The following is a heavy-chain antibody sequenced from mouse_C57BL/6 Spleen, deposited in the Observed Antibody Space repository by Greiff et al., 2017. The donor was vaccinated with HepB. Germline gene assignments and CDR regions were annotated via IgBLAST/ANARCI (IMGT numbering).Heavy chain of an antibody. CDR3: APSMDY. V-gene: IGHV3-6*01. Sequence: EVKLQESGPGLVKPSQSLSLTCSVTGYSITSGYYWNWIRQFPGNKLEWMGYISYDGSNNYNPSLKNRISITRDTSKNQFFLKLNSVTTEDTATYYCAPSMDYWGQGTSVTVSS. J-gene: IGHJ4*01. CDR1: GYSITSGYY. CDR2: ISYDGSN.